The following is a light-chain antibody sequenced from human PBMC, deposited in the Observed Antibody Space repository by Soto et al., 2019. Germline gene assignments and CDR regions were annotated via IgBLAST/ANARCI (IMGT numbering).Light chain of an antibody. CDR1: STDGGDYDC. CDR3: TSCTAAGTLDVA. J-gene: IGLJ2*01. Sequence: QAVVTQPASVSGSPGQSITISCTGTSTDGGDYDCVSWYQQHPAKAPKLIIYEVTNRPSGVSDRFSGSKSGYTASLTISGLRAEDEADYYCTSCTAAGTLDVAFGGGTKLTVL. CDR2: EVT. V-gene: IGLV2-14*01.